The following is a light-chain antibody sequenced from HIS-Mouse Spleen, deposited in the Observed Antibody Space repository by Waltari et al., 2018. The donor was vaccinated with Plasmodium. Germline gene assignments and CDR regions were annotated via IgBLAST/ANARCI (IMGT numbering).Light chain of an antibody. Sequence: SYELTQPPSVSVSPGQTASITCSGDKLGDKYACWYQQKPGQYPVLVIYQDSKRPSGNPERFAGSNSGNTATLTISGTQAMDEADYYCQAWDSSTVVFGGGTKLTVL. CDR2: QDS. V-gene: IGLV3-1*01. CDR1: KLGDKY. J-gene: IGLJ2*01. CDR3: QAWDSSTVV.